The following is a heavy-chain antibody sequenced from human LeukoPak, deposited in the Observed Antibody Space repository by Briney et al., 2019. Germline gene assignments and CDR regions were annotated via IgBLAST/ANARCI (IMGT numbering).Heavy chain of an antibody. CDR1: GFRFTDYS. Sequence: GGSLRLSCAASGFRFTDYSMSWVRQAPGEGLEWVANIKQDGSEKYYVDSVKGRFTISRDNAKNSLYLQMNSLRAEDTAVYYCARAMGYQLLYAGWFDPWGQGTLVTVSS. CDR3: ARAMGYQLLYAGWFDP. CDR2: IKQDGSEK. D-gene: IGHD2-2*02. V-gene: IGHV3-7*01. J-gene: IGHJ5*02.